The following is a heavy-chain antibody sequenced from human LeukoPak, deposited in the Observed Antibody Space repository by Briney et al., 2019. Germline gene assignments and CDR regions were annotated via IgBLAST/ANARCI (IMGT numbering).Heavy chain of an antibody. CDR1: GGSINTINYY. V-gene: IGHV4-61*01. D-gene: IGHD5-12*01. CDR2: IYNSGNT. CDR3: ARAVATGVDWFDP. Sequence: SETLSLTCNVSGGSINTINYYWSWIRQPPGKGLEWIGYIYNSGNTNYNPSLKSRVTISVDTSKNQFSLRLSSVTAADTAVYYCARAVATGVDWFDPWGQGTLVTVSS. J-gene: IGHJ5*02.